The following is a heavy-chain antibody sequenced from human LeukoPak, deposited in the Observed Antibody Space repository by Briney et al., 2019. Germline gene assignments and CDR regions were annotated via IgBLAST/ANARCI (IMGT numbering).Heavy chain of an antibody. D-gene: IGHD3-22*01. J-gene: IGHJ5*02. CDR3: AKDPMIVVVITFFDP. Sequence: GGSLRLSCAASGFTFSSYAMSWVRQPPGKGLEWVSSISGSGDTTYYADSAKGRFTISRDNSKNTLYQQMNSLRAEDTAVYYCAKDPMIVVVITFFDPWGQGTLVTVSS. CDR1: GFTFSSYA. V-gene: IGHV3-23*01. CDR2: ISGSGDTT.